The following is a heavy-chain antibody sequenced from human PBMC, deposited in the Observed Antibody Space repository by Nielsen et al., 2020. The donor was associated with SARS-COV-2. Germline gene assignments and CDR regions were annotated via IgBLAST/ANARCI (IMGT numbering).Heavy chain of an antibody. Sequence: SETLSLTCTVFGGSVNTHAWWSWVRQAPGKGLEWIGEVYHSGATNYNPSLRSRVTLSMDKSRNQFSLKMTAVTAADTAVYFCARSSSGWYMGPASWGQGTLVTVSS. CDR3: ARSSSGWYMGPAS. CDR1: GGSVNTHAW. D-gene: IGHD6-19*01. J-gene: IGHJ5*02. V-gene: IGHV4-4*02. CDR2: VYHSGAT.